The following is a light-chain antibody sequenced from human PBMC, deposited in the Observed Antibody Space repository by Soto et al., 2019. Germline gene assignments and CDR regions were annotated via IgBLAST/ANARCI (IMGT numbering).Light chain of an antibody. Sequence: DIQMTQSPASLFASVGDRVTITCQASEDISKFLNWYQQKPGKAPKVLIYDASNLQSGVPSRFSGSGSGTDFIFTTSSLQPEDGATYYCQQYDSLPITFGQGTRLEIK. V-gene: IGKV1-33*01. CDR1: EDISKF. CDR3: QQYDSLPIT. CDR2: DAS. J-gene: IGKJ5*01.